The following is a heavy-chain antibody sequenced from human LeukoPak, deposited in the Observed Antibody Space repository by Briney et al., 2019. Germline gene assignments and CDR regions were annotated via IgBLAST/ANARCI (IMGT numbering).Heavy chain of an antibody. J-gene: IGHJ4*02. CDR2: ISGSGGST. Sequence: GGSLRLSCAASGFTFSSYAMHWVRQAPGKGLEWVSAISGSGGSTYYADSVKGRFTISRDNSKNTLYLQMNSLRAEDTAVYYCAKDRYLGGIAARTDYWGQGTLVTVSS. CDR1: GFTFSSYA. CDR3: AKDRYLGGIAARTDY. D-gene: IGHD6-6*01. V-gene: IGHV3-23*01.